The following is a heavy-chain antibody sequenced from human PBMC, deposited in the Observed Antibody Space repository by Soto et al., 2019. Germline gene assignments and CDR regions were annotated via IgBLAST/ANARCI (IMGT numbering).Heavy chain of an antibody. CDR1: GYTFTSYG. Sequence: QVQLVQSESEVRKPGASVKVSCRASGYTFTSYGISWVRQAPGQGLEWMGWISAYNGNTNYAQRLQGRVTMTIDTSTNTAYMELRSLKSDDTAVYYCAREAFLGTVSLGYWGQGTRVIVSS. D-gene: IGHD4-4*01. CDR2: ISAYNGNT. V-gene: IGHV1-18*01. CDR3: AREAFLGTVSLGY. J-gene: IGHJ4*02.